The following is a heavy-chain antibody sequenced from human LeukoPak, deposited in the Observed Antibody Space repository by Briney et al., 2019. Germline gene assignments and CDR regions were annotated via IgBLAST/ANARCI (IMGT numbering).Heavy chain of an antibody. D-gene: IGHD5-18*01. CDR3: ARLATAMDY. CDR2: IYYSGST. CDR1: GGSISSYY. J-gene: IGHJ4*02. V-gene: IGHV4-59*01. Sequence: SETLSLTCTVSGGSISSYYWSWIRQPPVKGLEWIGYIYYSGSTNYNPSLKSRVTISVDTSKNQFSLKLSSVTAADTAVYYCARLATAMDYWGQGTLVTVSS.